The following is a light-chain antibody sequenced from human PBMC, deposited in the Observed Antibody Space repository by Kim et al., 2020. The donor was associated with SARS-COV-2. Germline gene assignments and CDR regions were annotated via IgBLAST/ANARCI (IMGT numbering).Light chain of an antibody. CDR3: QVWDSSTRV. Sequence: SGARGRTARITCGGNNSGSKNVHWYQQKPGQAPVLVIYRDSNRPSGIPERFSGSNSGNTATLTISRAQAGDEADYYCQVWDSSTRVFGGGTQLTVL. J-gene: IGLJ3*02. V-gene: IGLV3-9*01. CDR1: NSGSKN. CDR2: RDS.